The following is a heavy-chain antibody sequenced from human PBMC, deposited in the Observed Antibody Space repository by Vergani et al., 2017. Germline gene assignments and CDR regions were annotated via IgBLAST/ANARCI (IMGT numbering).Heavy chain of an antibody. V-gene: IGHV2-5*02. CDR3: AHEGYDLLIDY. CDR1: GGSISSSGVG. D-gene: IGHD5-12*01. Sequence: QESGPGLVKPSGTLSLTCAVSGGSISSSGVGVGWIRQPPGKALEWLALIYWDDDKRYSPSLKSRLTITKDTSKNQVVLTMTNMDPVDTATYYCAHEGYDLLIDYWGQGTLVTVSS. CDR2: IYWDDDK. J-gene: IGHJ4*02.